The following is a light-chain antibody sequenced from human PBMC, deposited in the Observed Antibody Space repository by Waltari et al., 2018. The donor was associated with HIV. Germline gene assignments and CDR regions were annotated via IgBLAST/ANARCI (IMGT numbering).Light chain of an antibody. CDR1: SSDVGSYNL. Sequence: QSALTQPASVSGSPGQSITISCTGSSSDVGSYNLVSWYQQHPGKAPKLMIYEGINRPSVFSNRFSGSKSGNTASLTISGLQAEDEADYYCCSYAGSSNWVFGGGTKLTVL. CDR2: EGI. CDR3: CSYAGSSNWV. V-gene: IGLV2-23*01. J-gene: IGLJ3*02.